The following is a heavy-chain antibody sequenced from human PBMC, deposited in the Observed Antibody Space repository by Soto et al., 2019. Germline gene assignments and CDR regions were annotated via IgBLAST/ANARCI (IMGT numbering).Heavy chain of an antibody. CDR2: ISYDGSNK. J-gene: IGHJ4*02. CDR1: GFTFSAYG. CDR3: ANDLVDMTTGSDY. V-gene: IGHV3-30*18. D-gene: IGHD3-22*01. Sequence: QVQVVESGGVVVQPGSSLRLSCAASGFTFSAYGMHWVRQAPGKGLEWVAVISYDGSNKYYTDSVKCRFTISRDNSQNSLYLHKNSRRAEATAVYYCANDLVDMTTGSDYWGQGSLVTVSS.